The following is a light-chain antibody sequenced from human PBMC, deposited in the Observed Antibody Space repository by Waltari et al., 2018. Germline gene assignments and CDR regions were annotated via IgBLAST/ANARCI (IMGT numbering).Light chain of an antibody. CDR3: QQSYSTPQT. CDR2: AAS. J-gene: IGKJ1*01. Sequence: DIQMTQSPSSLSASVGERVSITCRASQSISSYLNWYQQKPGKDPKLLIYAASSLQSGVPSMFSGSGSGTDFTLTISSLQPEDFATYYCQQSYSTPQTFGQGTKVEIK. CDR1: QSISSY. V-gene: IGKV1-39*01.